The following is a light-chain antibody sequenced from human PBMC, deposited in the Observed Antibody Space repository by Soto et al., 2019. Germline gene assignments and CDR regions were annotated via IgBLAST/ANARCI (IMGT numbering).Light chain of an antibody. CDR2: DVT. J-gene: IGLJ2*01. V-gene: IGLV2-11*01. CDR1: SNNY. Sequence: QSALTQPRSVSGSPGQSVTISCTGISNNYVSWYQQHPGKVPKVIVYDVTLRPSGVSDRFSGSRSGNTASLAISWLRAEDEADYYCCSYSGAYTEVVFGVGTKVTVL. CDR3: CSYSGAYTEVV.